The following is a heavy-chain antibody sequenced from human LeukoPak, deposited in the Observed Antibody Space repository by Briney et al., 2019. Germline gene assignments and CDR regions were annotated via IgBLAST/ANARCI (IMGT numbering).Heavy chain of an antibody. Sequence: SETLSLTCTVSGGSISSYYWSWIRQPPGKGLEWIASIYESETHHNPSLKSRVTISVDTSKNQFSLNVSSVTAADTAVYYCASAPFEYCGGDCYKSPGGFDPWGQGTLVTVSS. D-gene: IGHD2-21*02. J-gene: IGHJ5*02. V-gene: IGHV4-59*12. CDR1: GGSISSYY. CDR2: IYESET. CDR3: ASAPFEYCGGDCYKSPGGFDP.